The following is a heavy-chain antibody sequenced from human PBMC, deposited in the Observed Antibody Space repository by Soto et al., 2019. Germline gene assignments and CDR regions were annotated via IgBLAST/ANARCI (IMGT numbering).Heavy chain of an antibody. CDR2: IYYSGST. V-gene: IGHV4-61*01. Sequence: SETLSLTCTVSGGSVSSGSYYWSWIRQPPGKGLEWIGYIYYSGSTNYNPSLKSRVTISVDTSKNQFSLELSSLRSEDTAVYYCARAYDYVWGSYRSRDYYYGMDVWGQGTTVTVSS. J-gene: IGHJ6*02. CDR1: GGSVSSGSYY. D-gene: IGHD3-16*02. CDR3: ARAYDYVWGSYRSRDYYYGMDV.